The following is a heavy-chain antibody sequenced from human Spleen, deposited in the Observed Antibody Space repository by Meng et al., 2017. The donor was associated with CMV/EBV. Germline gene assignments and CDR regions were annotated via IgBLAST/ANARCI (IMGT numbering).Heavy chain of an antibody. V-gene: IGHV3-21*01. CDR2: ISSGSSYR. J-gene: IGHJ6*02. Sequence: GESLKISCAASGFTFSSYAMHWVRQAPGKGLEWVSSISSGSSYRYYADSLKGRITISRDNAKNSLYLQMNSLRAEDTAVYFCARDPVGDTRPSLYYKYGMDVWGQGTTVTVSS. D-gene: IGHD1-26*01. CDR3: ARDPVGDTRPSLYYKYGMDV. CDR1: GFTFSSYA.